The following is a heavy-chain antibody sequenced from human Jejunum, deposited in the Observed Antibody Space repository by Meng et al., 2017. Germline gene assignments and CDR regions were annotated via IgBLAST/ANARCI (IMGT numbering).Heavy chain of an antibody. V-gene: IGHV2-70*04. CDR1: GFSPSSNGMR. CDR2: IDWDGDK. Sequence: SGPTLVKPTQTLTVTCAFSGFSPSSNGMRVSWIRQPPGKALEWLARIDWDGDKFYNTSLKTRLTISKDTSKNQVVLTMTNMDPVDTATYYCARTSALTVTGSFDYWGQGTLVTVSS. CDR3: ARTSALTVTGSFDY. J-gene: IGHJ4*02. D-gene: IGHD3-9*01.